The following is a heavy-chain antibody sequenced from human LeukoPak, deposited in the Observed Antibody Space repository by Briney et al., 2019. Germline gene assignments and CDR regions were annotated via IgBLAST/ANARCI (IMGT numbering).Heavy chain of an antibody. D-gene: IGHD2-15*01. CDR3: ARGSESYSMGDY. J-gene: IGHJ4*02. V-gene: IGHV1-46*04. CDR1: GGTFSSYA. Sequence: ASVRVSCKASGGTFSSYAISWVRQAPGQGLEWMGWINPNGGSTTYAQKLRGRVTMTRDMSTTTFYMELSSLRSEDTAVYYCARGSESYSMGDYWGQGTLVTVST. CDR2: INPNGGST.